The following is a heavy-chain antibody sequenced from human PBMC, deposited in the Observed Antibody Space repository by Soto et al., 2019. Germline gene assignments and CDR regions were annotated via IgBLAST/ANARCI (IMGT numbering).Heavy chain of an antibody. CDR2: INPSGGNR. D-gene: IGHD2-2*01. V-gene: IGHV1-46*03. CDR3: GRDGGYQRFDD. J-gene: IGHJ4*02. CDR1: GYTFTTYY. Sequence: QVQLVQSGAEVKKPGASVKVSCKASGYTFTTYYIHWVRQAPGQGLEWMGIINPSGGNRTYDQKFQCRVTMTMDTSTSTVYMELSILRSEDTAVYYCGRDGGYQRFDDWCQGARVTVSS.